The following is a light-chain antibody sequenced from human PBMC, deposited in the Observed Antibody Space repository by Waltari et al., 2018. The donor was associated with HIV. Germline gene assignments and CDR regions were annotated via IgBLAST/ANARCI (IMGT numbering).Light chain of an antibody. CDR2: GAS. CDR3: QQYIGSPRT. J-gene: IGKJ1*01. CDR1: QTISSTY. V-gene: IGKV3-20*01. Sequence: EIALTQSPGTLSFSTGERATLSCRASQTISSTYLAWYQQKPGQAPRLLIYGASSRATGIPDRFSGSGSGTDFTLTISSLEPEDCAVYYCQQYIGSPRTFGQGTKVELK.